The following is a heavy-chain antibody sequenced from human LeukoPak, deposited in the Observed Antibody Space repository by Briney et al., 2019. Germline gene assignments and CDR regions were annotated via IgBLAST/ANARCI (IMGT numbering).Heavy chain of an antibody. Sequence: SETLSLNCTVSGGSISSYYWSWIRQPPGQGLEGMGYIYYSGSTNYNPSLKSRVTISVDTSKNQFSLKLSSVTAADTAVYYCARDSGGIPYYYGIDVWGQGTTVTVSS. CDR3: ARDSGGIPYYYGIDV. V-gene: IGHV4-59*01. D-gene: IGHD2-15*01. CDR1: GGSISSYY. CDR2: IYYSGST. J-gene: IGHJ6*02.